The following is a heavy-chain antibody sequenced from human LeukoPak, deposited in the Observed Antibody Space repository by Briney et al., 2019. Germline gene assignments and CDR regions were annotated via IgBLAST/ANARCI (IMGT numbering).Heavy chain of an antibody. CDR2: IYHSGST. D-gene: IGHD2-8*01. CDR3: AGSTYDNWFDP. Sequence: SETLSLTCTVSGGSISSGSYYCGWIRQPPGKGLEWIGSIYHSGSTYYNPSLKSRVTLSVETSKNQFSLKLSSVTAADTAVYYCAGSTYDNWFDPWGQGTLVTVSS. J-gene: IGHJ5*02. CDR1: GGSISSGSYY. V-gene: IGHV4-39*01.